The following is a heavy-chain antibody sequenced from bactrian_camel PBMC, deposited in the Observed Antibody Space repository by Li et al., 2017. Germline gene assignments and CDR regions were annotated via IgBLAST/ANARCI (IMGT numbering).Heavy chain of an antibody. CDR2: TDSDGRT. V-gene: IGHV3S53*01. Sequence: HVQLVESGGGSVQAGESLRLSCVFSGYRYSTYCMGWFRQVPGNEREPLASTDSDGRTSVADSAKGRFTISQDNAKTTTTLYLQMNSLKPEDTAMYYCAARLSGYCYLGAEYNYYGQGTQVTVS. J-gene: IGHJ4*01. CDR3: AARLSGYCYLGAEYNY. CDR1: GYRYSTYC. D-gene: IGHD3*01.